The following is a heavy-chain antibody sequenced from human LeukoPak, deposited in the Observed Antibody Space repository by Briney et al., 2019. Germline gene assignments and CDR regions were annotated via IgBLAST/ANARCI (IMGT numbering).Heavy chain of an antibody. V-gene: IGHV5-51*01. J-gene: IGHJ4*02. CDR1: GYSFITYW. CDR2: IYPGDSDT. Sequence: GESPEISCKGSGYSFITYWIVWVRQMPGKGLEWMGIIYPGDSDTRYSPSFQGQVTISADKSISTAYLQWSTLKASDTAMYYCARLKPAVVAYFDYWGQGTLVTVPS. CDR3: ARLKPAVVAYFDY. D-gene: IGHD2-2*01.